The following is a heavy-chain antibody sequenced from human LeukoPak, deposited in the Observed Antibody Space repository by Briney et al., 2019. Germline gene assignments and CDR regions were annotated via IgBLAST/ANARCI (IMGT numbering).Heavy chain of an antibody. V-gene: IGHV4-4*02. CDR1: GGAITNSNW. Sequence: SGTLSLTPAVSGGAITNSNWCSWVRQPPGKGLEWIGEIYHSGRDNYNPSLKSRVTISIDKSNNQFSLKLSSVTAADTAVDYCARHGSGTYLVSWGQGTLVTVSS. D-gene: IGHD3-10*01. CDR2: IYHSGRD. J-gene: IGHJ5*02. CDR3: ARHGSGTYLVS.